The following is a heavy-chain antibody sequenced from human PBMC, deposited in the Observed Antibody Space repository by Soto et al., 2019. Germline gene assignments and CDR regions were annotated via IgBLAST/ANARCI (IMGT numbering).Heavy chain of an antibody. CDR2: INHSGST. V-gene: IGHV4-34*01. CDR1: GGSFSGYY. D-gene: IGHD3-3*02. Sequence: SETRSLTCAVYGGSFSGYYWTWIRQPPGTGLEWIGEINHSGSTNYNPSLKSRVTISVDTSKNQFSLKLTSVTAADTAVYYCASPKIAFYNWFDPWGQGTLVTVSS. CDR3: ASPKIAFYNWFDP. J-gene: IGHJ5*02.